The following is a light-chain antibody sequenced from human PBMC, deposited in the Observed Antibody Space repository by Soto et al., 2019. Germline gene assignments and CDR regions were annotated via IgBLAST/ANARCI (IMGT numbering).Light chain of an antibody. CDR2: WAS. J-gene: IGKJ4*01. Sequence: VMTQSPLSLPVTLGQPSSISCRSSQSLVDSDGNTYLAWYQQKPGQPPKLLLYWASTRESGVPDRFSGSGSGTDFTLTISSLPAEDVELYYCQQYYSNPLTFGGGTKVDIK. CDR3: QQYYSNPLT. V-gene: IGKV4-1*01. CDR1: QSLVDSDGNTY.